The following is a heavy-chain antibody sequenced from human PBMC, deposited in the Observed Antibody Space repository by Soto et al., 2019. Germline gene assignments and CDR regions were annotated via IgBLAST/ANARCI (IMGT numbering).Heavy chain of an antibody. V-gene: IGHV3-73*01. CDR1: GFSFSESA. Sequence: GGSLRLSCAASGFSFSESAMHWVRQASGKGLEWVGRIRSKPRNYATAYAESVKGRFTISRDDSKNTAYLQMNSLTSDDTAVYYCARGPDSRLGHYDVVSGYYKGSGWLDSWGQGTLVTVSS. J-gene: IGHJ5*01. D-gene: IGHD5-12*01. CDR3: ARGPDSRLGHYDVVSGYYKGSGWLDS. CDR2: IRSKPRNYAT.